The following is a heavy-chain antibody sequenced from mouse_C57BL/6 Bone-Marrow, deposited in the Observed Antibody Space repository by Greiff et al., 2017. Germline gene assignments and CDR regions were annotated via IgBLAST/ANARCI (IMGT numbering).Heavy chain of an antibody. J-gene: IGHJ2*01. V-gene: IGHV1-55*01. CDR2: IYPGSGST. CDR3: AREGAYYSNIEY. Sequence: QVQLQQSGAELVKPGASVKMSCKASGYTFTSYWITWVKQRPGQGLEWIGDIYPGSGSTNYNEKFKSKATLTVDTSSSTAYMQLSSLTSEDSAVYYCAREGAYYSNIEYWGQGTTLTVSS. D-gene: IGHD2-5*01. CDR1: GYTFTSYW.